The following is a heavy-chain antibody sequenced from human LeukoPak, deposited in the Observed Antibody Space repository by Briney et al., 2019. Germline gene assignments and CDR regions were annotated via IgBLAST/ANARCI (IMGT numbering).Heavy chain of an antibody. CDR1: GFTFSSYS. V-gene: IGHV3-21*01. Sequence: GGSLRLSCAASGFTFSSYSMNWVRQASGKGLEWVSSISSTSTYIYYADSVKGRFTISRDNAKTSLYLQMNSLRAEDTAVYYCARGYSYGASGFDYWGQGTLVTVSS. CDR2: ISSTSTYI. D-gene: IGHD5-18*01. CDR3: ARGYSYGASGFDY. J-gene: IGHJ4*02.